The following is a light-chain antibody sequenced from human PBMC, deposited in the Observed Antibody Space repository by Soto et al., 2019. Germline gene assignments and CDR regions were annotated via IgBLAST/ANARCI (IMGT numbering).Light chain of an antibody. CDR3: SSYTSSSTLRV. V-gene: IGLV2-14*01. J-gene: IGLJ3*02. CDR1: SSDVGGYNY. CDR2: DVS. Sequence: QSALTQPASVSGSPGQSITISCTGTSSDVGGYNYVSWYQQHPGKAPKLMIYDVSNRPSGVSNRFSGSKSGNTASLTISGLQAKDEADYSCSSYTSSSTLRVFGGGTKLTVL.